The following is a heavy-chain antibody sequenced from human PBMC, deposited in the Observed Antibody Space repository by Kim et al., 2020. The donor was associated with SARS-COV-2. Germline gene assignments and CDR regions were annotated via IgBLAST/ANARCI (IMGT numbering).Heavy chain of an antibody. J-gene: IGHJ4*02. V-gene: IGHV1-2*02. D-gene: IGHD2-15*01. CDR1: GYTFTGYY. CDR3: ARVFYCSGGSCYYNYFDY. Sequence: ASVKVSCKASGYTFTGYYMHWVRQAPGQGLEWMGWINPNSGGTNYAQKFQGRVTMTRDTSTSTAYMELSRLRSDDTAVYYCARVFYCSGGSCYYNYFDYWGQGTLVTVSS. CDR2: INPNSGGT.